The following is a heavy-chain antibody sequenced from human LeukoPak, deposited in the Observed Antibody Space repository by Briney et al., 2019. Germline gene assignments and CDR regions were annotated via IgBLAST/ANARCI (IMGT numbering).Heavy chain of an antibody. J-gene: IGHJ4*02. CDR3: AREPPGNYDSSGYYYAYFDC. CDR1: GFIFSDYN. Sequence: GGSLRLSCAASGFIFSDYNMNWVRQAPGKGLEWVSYTSSGSSTIYYADSVKGRFTISRDNAKNSLYLQMNSLTDEDTAVYYCAREPPGNYDSSGYYYAYFDCWGQGTLVTVSS. D-gene: IGHD3-22*01. CDR2: TSSGSSTI. V-gene: IGHV3-48*02.